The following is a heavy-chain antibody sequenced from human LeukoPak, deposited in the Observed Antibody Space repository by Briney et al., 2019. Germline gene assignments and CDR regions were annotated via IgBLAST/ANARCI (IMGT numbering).Heavy chain of an antibody. CDR2: ISSSSSYI. CDR3: ARAARVYDSSGPIEGVPEYFQH. J-gene: IGHJ1*01. V-gene: IGHV3-21*01. CDR1: GFTFSSYS. Sequence: PGGSLRLSCAASGFTFSSYSMNWVRQAPGKGLEWVSSISSSSSYIYYAASVKGRFTISRDNAKNSLYLQMNSLRAEDTAVYYCARAARVYDSSGPIEGVPEYFQHWGQGTLVTVSS. D-gene: IGHD3-22*01.